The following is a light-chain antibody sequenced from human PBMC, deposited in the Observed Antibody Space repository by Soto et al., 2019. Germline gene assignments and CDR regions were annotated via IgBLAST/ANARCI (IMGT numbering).Light chain of an antibody. Sequence: EIVLTQSPGTLSLSPGERATLSCRASQSFSSSYLAWYQQKPGQAPRLLIYAASSRATGIPDRFSGSASGKDFTLTISRLEPEDFAVYYCQHYVGSPWGFGQGTRVDIK. CDR2: AAS. CDR3: QHYVGSPWG. J-gene: IGKJ1*01. CDR1: QSFSSSY. V-gene: IGKV3-20*01.